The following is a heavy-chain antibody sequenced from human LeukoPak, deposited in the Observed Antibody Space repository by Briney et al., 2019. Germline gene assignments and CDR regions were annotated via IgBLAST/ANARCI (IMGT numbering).Heavy chain of an antibody. CDR2: IYSGGST. V-gene: IGHV3-53*01. CDR3: ASSPPTVTSPYFDY. CDR1: GFTVSSNY. J-gene: IGHJ4*02. D-gene: IGHD4-17*01. Sequence: GGSLRLSCAASGFTVSSNYMSWVRQAPGKGLEWVSVIYSGGSTYYADSVKGRITISRDNAKNSLYLQMNSLRAEDTAVYYCASSPPTVTSPYFDYWGQGTLVTVSS.